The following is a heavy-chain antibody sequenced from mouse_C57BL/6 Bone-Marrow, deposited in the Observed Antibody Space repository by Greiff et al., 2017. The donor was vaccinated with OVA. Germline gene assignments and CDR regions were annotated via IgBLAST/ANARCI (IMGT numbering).Heavy chain of an antibody. J-gene: IGHJ1*03. V-gene: IGHV1-39*01. Sequence: VQLKQSGPELVKPGASVKISCKASGYSFTDYNMNWVKQSNGKSLEWLGVINPNYGTTSYNQKFKGKATLTVDQSSSTAYMQLNSLTSEDSAVYYCAFYYGSSYRYFDVWGTGTTVTVSS. CDR2: INPNYGTT. CDR3: AFYYGSSYRYFDV. D-gene: IGHD1-1*01. CDR1: GYSFTDYN.